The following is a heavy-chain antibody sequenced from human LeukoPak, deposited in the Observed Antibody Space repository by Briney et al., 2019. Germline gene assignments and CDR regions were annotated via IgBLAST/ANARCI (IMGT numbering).Heavy chain of an antibody. D-gene: IGHD3-10*01. CDR1: GFTFSDYY. Sequence: GGSLRLSCAASGFTFSDYYMSWIRQAPGKGLERVSYISSSGSTIYYADSVRGRFTISRDNAKNSLYLQMNSLRAEDTAVYYCARRMVRGVTPLGTDYWGQGTLVTVSS. CDR3: ARRMVRGVTPLGTDY. J-gene: IGHJ4*02. CDR2: ISSSGSTI. V-gene: IGHV3-11*01.